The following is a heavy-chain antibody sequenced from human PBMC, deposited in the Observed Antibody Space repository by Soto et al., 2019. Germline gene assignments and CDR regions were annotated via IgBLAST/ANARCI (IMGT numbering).Heavy chain of an antibody. D-gene: IGHD3-10*01. CDR1: GFSLTTGRMG. V-gene: IGHV2-26*03. J-gene: IGHJ6*04. CDR2: FFSDVER. Sequence: SVPTLVNPTETLTLTCNISGFSLTTGRMGVSWIRQAPGKALEWLANFFSDVERSYSPSLKTRLTLSSESYGTQVILSMTDMAPVNEAAYFWARVNAESSSHDFRSGAWGEGTTASVSS. CDR3: ARVNAESSSHDFRSGA.